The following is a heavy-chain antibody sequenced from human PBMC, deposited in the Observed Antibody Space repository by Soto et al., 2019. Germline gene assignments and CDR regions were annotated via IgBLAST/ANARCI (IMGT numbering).Heavy chain of an antibody. Sequence: EMLLVESGGGLAQPGRSLRLPCAASGFNINYYAMHWARQAPGKGLGWVSGISWNSDVIGYADSVKGRFTISRDNAKNSLYLQMNSLRAEDTALYYCAKDSQFYYMGVWGQGTTVTVS. CDR1: GFNINYYA. CDR3: AKDSQFYYMGV. J-gene: IGHJ6*03. CDR2: ISWNSDVI. V-gene: IGHV3-9*01.